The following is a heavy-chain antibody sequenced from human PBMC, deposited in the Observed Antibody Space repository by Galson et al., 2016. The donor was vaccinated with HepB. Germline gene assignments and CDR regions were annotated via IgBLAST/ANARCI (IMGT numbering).Heavy chain of an antibody. V-gene: IGHV3-30-3*01. J-gene: IGHJ6*02. CDR1: RFTFSSYA. Sequence: SLRLSCAASRFTFSSYAFHWVRRAPGKGLEWVAVISSDGSSKYYADSVKGRFTISRDTSKNTLFLQIDSLRAEDTAVYYCARAGFYGSGIYHYYAMDVWGQGTTVTVSS. D-gene: IGHD3-10*01. CDR3: ARAGFYGSGIYHYYAMDV. CDR2: ISSDGSSK.